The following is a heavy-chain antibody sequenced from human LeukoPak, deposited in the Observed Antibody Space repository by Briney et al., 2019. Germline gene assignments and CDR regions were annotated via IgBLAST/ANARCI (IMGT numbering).Heavy chain of an antibody. Sequence: GGSLRLSCAASGFTVSSNYMSWVRQAPGKGLEWVAVIYSGGSTYYADSVKGRFTISRDNSKDTLYLQMNSLRAEDTAVYYCARDSRDGYNPLDYWGQGTLVTVSS. J-gene: IGHJ4*02. D-gene: IGHD5-24*01. CDR1: GFTVSSNY. CDR3: ARDSRDGYNPLDY. CDR2: IYSGGST. V-gene: IGHV3-53*01.